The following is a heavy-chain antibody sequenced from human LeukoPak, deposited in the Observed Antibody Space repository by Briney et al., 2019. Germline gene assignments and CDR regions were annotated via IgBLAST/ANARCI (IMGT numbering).Heavy chain of an antibody. Sequence: ASVKVSCKASGYTFTNYAMNWVRQAPGQGLEWMGWINANTGNPTYAQGFTGRFVFSLDTSVSTAYLQISSLKTEDTAVYYCARDVVPAVMSGLGYGMDVWGQGTTVTVSS. CDR3: ARDVVPAVMSGLGYGMDV. V-gene: IGHV7-4-1*02. D-gene: IGHD2-2*01. CDR2: INANTGNP. J-gene: IGHJ6*02. CDR1: GYTFTNYA.